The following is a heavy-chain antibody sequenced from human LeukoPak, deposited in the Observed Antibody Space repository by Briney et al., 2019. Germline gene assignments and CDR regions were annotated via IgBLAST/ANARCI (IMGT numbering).Heavy chain of an antibody. CDR2: ISGCGGST. CDR1: GFTLSSDA. V-gene: IGHV3-23*01. J-gene: IGHJ4*02. CDR3: AKDKGCSSTSCFFDY. D-gene: IGHD2-2*01. Sequence: GGSLRLSCAASGFTLSSDAMSWVRQAPGKALEWVSAISGCGGSTYYADSVKGRFTISRDNSKNTLYLQMNSLRAEDTAVYYCAKDKGCSSTSCFFDYWGQGTLVTVSS.